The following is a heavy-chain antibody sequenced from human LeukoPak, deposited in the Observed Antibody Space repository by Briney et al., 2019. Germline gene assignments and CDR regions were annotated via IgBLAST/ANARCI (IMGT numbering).Heavy chain of an antibody. V-gene: IGHV3-7*03. CDR3: ARSPAFGFYYYGMDV. CDR1: GFTFSSYW. D-gene: IGHD3-10*01. Sequence: GGSLRLSCAASGFTFSSYWMSWVRQAPGKGLEWVANIEQDGSEKYYVDSVKGRFTISRDNAKNSLYLQMNSLRAEDTAVYYCARSPAFGFYYYGMDVWGQGTTVTVSS. J-gene: IGHJ6*02. CDR2: IEQDGSEK.